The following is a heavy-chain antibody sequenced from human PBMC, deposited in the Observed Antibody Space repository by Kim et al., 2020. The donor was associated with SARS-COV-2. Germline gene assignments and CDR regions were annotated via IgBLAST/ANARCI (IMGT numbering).Heavy chain of an antibody. J-gene: IGHJ4*02. Sequence: SETLSLTCTVSGGSISSYYWSWIRQPPGKGLEWIGYIYYSGSTNYNPSLKSRVTISVDTSKNQFSLKLSSVTAADTAVYYCARDRDTAMGIFDYWGQGTL. CDR2: IYYSGST. CDR3: ARDRDTAMGIFDY. V-gene: IGHV4-59*01. CDR1: GGSISSYY. D-gene: IGHD5-18*01.